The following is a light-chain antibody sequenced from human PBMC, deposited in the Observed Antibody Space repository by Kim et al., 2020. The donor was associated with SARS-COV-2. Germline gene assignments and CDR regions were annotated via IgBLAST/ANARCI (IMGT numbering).Light chain of an antibody. V-gene: IGKV1D-8*01. Sequence: SASTGDRVTISCRMSKDISSYLALYQQKPGKAPELLIYAASTLKSGVPSRFSGSGSGTDFTLTISGLQSEDFATYYCQHYYSFPRTFGQGTKLEI. J-gene: IGKJ2*02. CDR2: AAS. CDR3: QHYYSFPRT. CDR1: KDISSY.